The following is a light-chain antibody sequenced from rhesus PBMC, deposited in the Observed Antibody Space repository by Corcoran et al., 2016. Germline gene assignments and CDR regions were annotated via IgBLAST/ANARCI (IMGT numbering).Light chain of an antibody. CDR3: QKHDNSPWT. CDR2: RAT. Sequence: DIQMTQSPSSLSASVGDRVTITCRASQGISNWWAWYQQKPGKAPKLLIYRATNLKTGVPSRFNGIGYGTVFTLTISSLQPEDIETYYCQKHDNSPWTFGQGTKVEIK. J-gene: IGKJ1*01. V-gene: IGKV1-69*01. CDR1: QGISNW.